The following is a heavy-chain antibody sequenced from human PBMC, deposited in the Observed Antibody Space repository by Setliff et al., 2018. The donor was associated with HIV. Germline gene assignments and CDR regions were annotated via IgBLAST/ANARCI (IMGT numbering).Heavy chain of an antibody. CDR1: VFTFNNYG. CDR3: AAVEVTATGTGLNY. Sequence: GGSLRLSCAASVFTFNNYGMNWVRQAPGKGLEWISCISSSSSSIYYADSVKGRFTISRDNAKNSLDLQMNSLRAEDTAVYYCAAVEVTATGTGLNYWGQGTLVTVSS. CDR2: ISSSSSSI. D-gene: IGHD6-13*01. V-gene: IGHV3-48*04. J-gene: IGHJ4*02.